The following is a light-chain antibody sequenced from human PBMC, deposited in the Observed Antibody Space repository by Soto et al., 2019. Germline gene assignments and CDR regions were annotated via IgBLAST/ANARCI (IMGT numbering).Light chain of an antibody. CDR1: RSNIGSNT. CDR3: AAWDDSLNGVV. Sequence: QSVLTQPPSASKTPGQRVTMSCSGSRSNIGSNTVNWYQQLPGTAPKLLIYSNNQRPSGVPDRFSGSKSGTSASLAISGLQSEDEADYYCAAWDDSLNGVVIGGGTKLT. CDR2: SNN. J-gene: IGLJ2*01. V-gene: IGLV1-44*01.